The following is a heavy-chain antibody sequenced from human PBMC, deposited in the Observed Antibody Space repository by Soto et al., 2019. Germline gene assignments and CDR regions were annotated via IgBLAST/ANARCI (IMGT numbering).Heavy chain of an antibody. J-gene: IGHJ5*02. CDR1: GFTFSSYA. Sequence: GGSLRLSCAASGFTFSSYAVHWVRQPTGKGLEWVSVIGSAGDTYYPGSVKGRFTISRENAKNSLYLQMNSLRAEDTAVYYCAREDNNWFDPWGQGTLVTVSS. D-gene: IGHD2-15*01. CDR3: AREDNNWFDP. V-gene: IGHV3-13*01. CDR2: IGSAGDT.